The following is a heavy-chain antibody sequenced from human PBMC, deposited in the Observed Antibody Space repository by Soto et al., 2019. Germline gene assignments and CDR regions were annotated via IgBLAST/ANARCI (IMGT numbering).Heavy chain of an antibody. CDR1: GFTFDDYA. Sequence: SLRISCAASGFTFDDYAMHWVRQAPGKGLEWVSGISWNSGSIGYADSVKGRFTISRDNAKNSLYLQMNSLRAEDTALYYCAKSAGDYVDWYFDLWGRGTLVTVSS. J-gene: IGHJ2*01. D-gene: IGHD4-17*01. CDR3: AKSAGDYVDWYFDL. V-gene: IGHV3-9*01. CDR2: ISWNSGSI.